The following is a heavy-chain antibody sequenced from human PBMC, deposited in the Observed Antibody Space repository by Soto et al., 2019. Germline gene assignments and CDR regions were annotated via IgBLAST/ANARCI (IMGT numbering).Heavy chain of an antibody. J-gene: IGHJ4*02. CDR3: VKDCSRSTCYKDYFES. CDR1: GFSFNSYA. D-gene: IGHD2-2*02. CDR2: IATNGERT. V-gene: IGHV3-64D*08. Sequence: PGGSLILSFSASGFSFNSYAMHLVRQAPRKGLEWVSAIATNGERTFYAESVKGRFTVSRDNSKNTLYLQMSSLSTEDTAVYYCVKDCSRSTCYKDYFESWGQGTLVTVSS.